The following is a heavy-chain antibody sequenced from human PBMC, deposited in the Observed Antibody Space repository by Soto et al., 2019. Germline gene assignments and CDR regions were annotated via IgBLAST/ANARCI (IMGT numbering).Heavy chain of an antibody. J-gene: IGHJ4*02. CDR2: IWYDGSNK. D-gene: IGHD2-15*01. V-gene: IGHV3-33*01. CDR1: GFTFSSYG. CDR3: ARDGDCSGGSCYSGPVFDY. Sequence: QVQLVESGGGVVQPGRSLRLSCAASGFTFSSYGMHWVRQAPGKGLEWVAVIWYDGSNKYYADSVKGRFTISRDNSKNTLYLQMDSLRAEDTVVYCCARDGDCSGGSCYSGPVFDYWGQGTLVTVSS.